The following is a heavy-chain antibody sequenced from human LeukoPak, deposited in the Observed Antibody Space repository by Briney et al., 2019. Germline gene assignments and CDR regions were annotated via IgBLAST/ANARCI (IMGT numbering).Heavy chain of an antibody. CDR3: AREGSGYDYYYFDY. CDR1: GYIFAGYN. CDR2: IDPNSGDT. Sequence: ASVKVSCRTSGYIFAGYNMHWVRQAPGQGLEWMRRIDPNSGDTMISQKFQGRVTVTRDTSINTVYLYLNRLRSDDTAIYYCAREGSGYDYYYFDYWGQGTLVTVSS. V-gene: IGHV1-2*02. D-gene: IGHD5-12*01. J-gene: IGHJ4*02.